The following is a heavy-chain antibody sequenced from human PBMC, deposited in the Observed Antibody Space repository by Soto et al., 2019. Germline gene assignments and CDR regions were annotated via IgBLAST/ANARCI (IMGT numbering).Heavy chain of an antibody. D-gene: IGHD3-9*01. V-gene: IGHV4-30-4*01. Sequence: QVQLQESGPGLVKPSQTLSLTCTVSGGSISSGDYYWSWIRQPPGKGLEWIGYIYYSGSTYYNPSLKSRVTRAVDTSKNQFSLKLSSVTAADTAVYYCARHYDILTGYYRIDYWGQGTLVTVSS. CDR1: GGSISSGDYY. CDR3: ARHYDILTGYYRIDY. J-gene: IGHJ4*02. CDR2: IYYSGST.